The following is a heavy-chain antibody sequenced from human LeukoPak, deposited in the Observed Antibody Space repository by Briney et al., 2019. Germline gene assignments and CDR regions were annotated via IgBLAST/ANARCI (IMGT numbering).Heavy chain of an antibody. CDR3: ASSSWYGRPNWFDP. J-gene: IGHJ5*02. V-gene: IGHV3-21*01. CDR2: ISSSSSYI. Sequence: GGSLRLSCAASGFTFSSYSMNWVRQAPGKGLEWVSSISSSSSYIYYADSVKGRFTISRDNAKNSLYLQMNSLRAEDTAVYYCASSSWYGRPNWFDPWGQGTLVTVSS. D-gene: IGHD6-13*01. CDR1: GFTFSSYS.